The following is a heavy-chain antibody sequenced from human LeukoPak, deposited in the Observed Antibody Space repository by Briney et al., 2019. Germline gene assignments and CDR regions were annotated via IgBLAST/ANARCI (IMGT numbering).Heavy chain of an antibody. J-gene: IGHJ5*02. CDR2: INYRGST. V-gene: IGHV4-31*03. CDR3: ARVTVVVPAATNWFDP. D-gene: IGHD2-2*01. Sequence: SQTLSLTCTVSGGSISSGGYYWSWIRQHPGKGLEWIGYINYRGSTYYNPSLKSRVTISVDTSKNQFSLKLSSVTAADTAVYYCARVTVVVPAATNWFDPWGQGTLVTVSS. CDR1: GGSISSGGYY.